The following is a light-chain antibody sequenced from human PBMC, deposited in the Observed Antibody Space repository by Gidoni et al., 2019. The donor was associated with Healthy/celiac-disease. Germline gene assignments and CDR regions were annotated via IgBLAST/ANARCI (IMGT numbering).Light chain of an antibody. CDR3: QAWDSSRVV. CDR2: QDS. V-gene: IGLV3-1*01. Sequence: SYELTQPPSVSVSPGQTASITCSGDKLGDKYACWYQQKPGQSPVLVIYQDSQRPSGIPERVSGSNSGNTATLTISGTQAMDEADYYCQAWDSSRVVFGGGTKLTVL. CDR1: KLGDKY. J-gene: IGLJ2*01.